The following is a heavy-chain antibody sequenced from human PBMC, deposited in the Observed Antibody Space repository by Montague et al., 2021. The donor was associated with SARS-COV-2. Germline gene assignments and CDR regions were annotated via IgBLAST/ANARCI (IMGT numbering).Heavy chain of an antibody. J-gene: IGHJ4*02. CDR3: ARHGKTRIAMIVVVIGYFDH. D-gene: IGHD3-22*01. CDR2: IYYSGST. CDR1: GGSISSSSYY. Sequence: SKTLSLTCTVSGGSISSSSYYWGWIRQPPGKGLEWIGSIYYSGSTYYNPSLKSRVTISVDTSKNQFSLKLSSVTAADTAVYYCARHGKTRIAMIVVVIGYFDHWGQGTLVTVSS. V-gene: IGHV4-39*01.